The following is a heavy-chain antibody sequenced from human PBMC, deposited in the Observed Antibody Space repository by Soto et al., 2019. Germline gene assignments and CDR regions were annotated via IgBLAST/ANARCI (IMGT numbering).Heavy chain of an antibody. V-gene: IGHV3-30*18. J-gene: IGHJ6*02. CDR2: ISYDGSNK. Sequence: GGSLRLSCAASGFTFSSYGMHWVRQAPGKGLEWVAVISYDGSNKYYADSVKGRFTISRDNSKNTLYLQMNSLRAEDTAVYYCAKVRTLAYGMDVWGQGTTVTVSS. CDR3: AKVRTLAYGMDV. CDR1: GFTFSSYG.